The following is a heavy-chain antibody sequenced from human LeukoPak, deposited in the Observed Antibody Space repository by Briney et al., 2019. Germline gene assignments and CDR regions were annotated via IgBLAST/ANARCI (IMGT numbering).Heavy chain of an antibody. V-gene: IGHV1-69*02. CDR3: ARTSPIVGATGGAFDI. CDR1: GGTFSSYT. Sequence: SVKVSCKASGGTFSSYTISWVRQAPGQGLEWMGRIIPILGIANYAQKFQSRVTITADKSTSTAYMELSSLRSEDTAVYYCARTSPIVGATGGAFDIWGQGTMVTVSS. CDR2: IIPILGIA. J-gene: IGHJ3*02. D-gene: IGHD1-26*01.